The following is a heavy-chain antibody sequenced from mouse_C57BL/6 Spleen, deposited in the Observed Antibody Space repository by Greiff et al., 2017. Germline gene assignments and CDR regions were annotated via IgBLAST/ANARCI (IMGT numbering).Heavy chain of an antibody. CDR3: ASGTFAY. CDR2: IWGVGST. J-gene: IGHJ3*01. CDR1: GFSLTSYG. Sequence: QVHVKQSGPGLVAPSQSLSITCTVSGFSLTSYGVDWVRQSPGKGLEWLGVIWGVGSTNYNSALKSRLSISKDNSKSQVFLKMNSLQTDDTAMYYCASGTFAYWGQGTLVTVSA. V-gene: IGHV2-6*01.